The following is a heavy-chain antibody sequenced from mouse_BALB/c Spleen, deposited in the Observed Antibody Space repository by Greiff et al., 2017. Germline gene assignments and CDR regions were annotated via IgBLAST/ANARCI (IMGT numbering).Heavy chain of an antibody. J-gene: IGHJ1*01. D-gene: IGHD2-1*01. CDR1: GFTFSSFG. CDR2: ISSGSSTI. CDR3: ARLYGNYVRYFDV. V-gene: IGHV5-17*02. Sequence: EVKLMESGGGLVQPGGSRKLSCAASGFTFSSFGMHWVRQAPEKGLEWVAYISSGSSTIDYADTVKGRFTISRDNPKNTLYLQMSSLKSEDTAMSYCARLYGNYVRYFDVWGAGTTVTVSS.